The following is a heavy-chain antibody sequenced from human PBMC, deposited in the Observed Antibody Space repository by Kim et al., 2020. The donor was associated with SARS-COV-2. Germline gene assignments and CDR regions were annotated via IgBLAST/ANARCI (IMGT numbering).Heavy chain of an antibody. J-gene: IGHJ5*02. V-gene: IGHV4-30-2*05. Sequence: GSAYYNPTLKSRVTISVDTSKNQFSLRLDSLTAADTAVYYCARTESWFDPWGPGILVTVSS. D-gene: IGHD3-10*01. CDR2: GSA. CDR3: ARTESWFDP.